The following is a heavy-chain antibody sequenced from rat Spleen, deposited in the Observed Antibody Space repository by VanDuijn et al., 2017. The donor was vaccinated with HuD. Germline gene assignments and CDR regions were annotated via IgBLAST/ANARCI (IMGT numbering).Heavy chain of an antibody. CDR1: GFVFSTSY. D-gene: IGHD1-12*02. V-gene: IGHV5-25*01. Sequence: EVQLVESGGGLVQPGGSLKLSCAASGFVFSTSYMAWVRQAPTQGLEWVASISNGGGNCYYRDSVKGRFNISRDNAKSTLYLQMDRLRSEATAIEYVARDYYVGSAYWYFECWGPGTRVIVA. CDR2: ISNGGGNC. J-gene: IGHJ1*01. CDR3: ARDYYVGSAYWYFEC.